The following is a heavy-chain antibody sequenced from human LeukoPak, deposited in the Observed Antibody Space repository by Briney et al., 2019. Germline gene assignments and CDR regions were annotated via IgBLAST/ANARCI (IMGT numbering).Heavy chain of an antibody. CDR2: ISSSSSYI. V-gene: IGHV3-21*01. D-gene: IGHD4-23*01. J-gene: IGHJ4*02. CDR3: ARDTVVTLGY. CDR1: GFPFSSYW. Sequence: MPGGSLRLSCVASGFPFSSYWMTWVRQAPGKGLEWVSSISSSSSYIYYADSVKGRFTISRDNAKNSLYLQMNSLRAEDTAVYYCARDTVVTLGYWGQGTLVTVSS.